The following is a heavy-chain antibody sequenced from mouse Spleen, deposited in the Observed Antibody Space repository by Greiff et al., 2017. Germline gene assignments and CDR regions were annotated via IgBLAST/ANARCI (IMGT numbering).Heavy chain of an antibody. V-gene: IGHV1-50*01. CDR3: ARKTPNWDYFDY. CDR2: IDPSDSYT. J-gene: IGHJ2*01. CDR1: GYTFTSYW. D-gene: IGHD4-1*01. Sequence: QVQLQQPGAELVKPGASVKLSCKASGYTFTSYWMQWVKQRPGQGLEWIGEIDPSDSYTNYNQKFKGKATLTVDTSSSTAYMQLSSLTSEDSAVYYCARKTPNWDYFDYWGQGTTLTVSS.